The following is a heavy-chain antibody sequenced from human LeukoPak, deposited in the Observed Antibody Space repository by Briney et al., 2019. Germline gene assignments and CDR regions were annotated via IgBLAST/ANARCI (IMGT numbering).Heavy chain of an antibody. Sequence: ASVKVTCKTSGYIFTSFYVHWVRQAPGQGLEWLGLINPSGGSTFYAQKLLGRVTMTSDSSTRTVYMELSSLKSDDTAVYYCAIPATAYSLGWFDYWGQGTLVTVSS. CDR2: INPSGGST. D-gene: IGHD5-18*01. J-gene: IGHJ4*02. V-gene: IGHV1-46*01. CDR1: GYIFTSFY. CDR3: AIPATAYSLGWFDY.